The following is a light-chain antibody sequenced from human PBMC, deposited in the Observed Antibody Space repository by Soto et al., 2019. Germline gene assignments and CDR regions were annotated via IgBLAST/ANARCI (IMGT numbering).Light chain of an antibody. CDR2: KAS. CDR3: QHYNSYSEA. J-gene: IGKJ1*01. V-gene: IGKV1-5*03. CDR1: QTISSW. Sequence: DIQMTQSPSSLSLSVXXRXXXXXRASQTISSWLAWYQQKPGKAPKLLIYKASTLKSGVPSRFSGSGSGTEFTLTISSLQPDDFATYYCQHYNSYSEAFGQGTKVDIK.